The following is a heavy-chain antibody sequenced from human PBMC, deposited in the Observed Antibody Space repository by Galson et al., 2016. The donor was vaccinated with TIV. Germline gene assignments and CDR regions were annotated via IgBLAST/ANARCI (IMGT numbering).Heavy chain of an antibody. Sequence: SVKVSCKASGCTFTSYDINWVRQATGQGLEWMGWMNPNSGNTGYAQKFRGRVTMTRNTSVRTAYMELSSLRSEDTAVYYCTRSGDYGDYWGQGTLVTVSS. J-gene: IGHJ4*02. D-gene: IGHD4-17*01. CDR1: GCTFTSYD. CDR2: MNPNSGNT. V-gene: IGHV1-8*02. CDR3: TRSGDYGDY.